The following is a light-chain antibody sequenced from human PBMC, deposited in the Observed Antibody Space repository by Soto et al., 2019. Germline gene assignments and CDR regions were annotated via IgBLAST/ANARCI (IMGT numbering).Light chain of an antibody. CDR2: GAS. Sequence: EIVLTQSPGTLSLSPGERATLSCRASQILTSSSLAWYQQKPGRAPRVVVYGASHRATGIPDRFSGSGSGTDFTLTVIRLEPEDFAVYYCQQYERSPLTFGGGTKVDIK. J-gene: IGKJ4*01. CDR3: QQYERSPLT. CDR1: QILTSSS. V-gene: IGKV3-20*01.